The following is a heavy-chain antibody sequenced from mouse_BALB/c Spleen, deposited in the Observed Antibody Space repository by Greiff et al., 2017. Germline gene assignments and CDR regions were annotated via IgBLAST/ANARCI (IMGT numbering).Heavy chain of an antibody. J-gene: IGHJ3*01. D-gene: IGHD2-4*01. Sequence: QVQLQQSAAELARPGASVKMSCKASGYTFTSYTMHWVKQRPGQGLEWIGYINPSSGYTEYNQKFKDKTTLTADKSSSTAYMQLSSLTSEDSAVYYCARRDYDYDAWFAYWGQGTLVTVSA. CDR1: GYTFTSYT. CDR2: INPSSGYT. CDR3: ARRDYDYDAWFAY. V-gene: IGHV1-4*02.